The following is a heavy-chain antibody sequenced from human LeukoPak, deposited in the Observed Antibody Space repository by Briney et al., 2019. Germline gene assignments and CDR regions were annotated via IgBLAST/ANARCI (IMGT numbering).Heavy chain of an antibody. CDR1: GFTFSSYW. CDR3: ASGYYYDSSGSFDP. CDR2: ISGSGGST. J-gene: IGHJ5*02. V-gene: IGHV3-23*01. D-gene: IGHD3-22*01. Sequence: GGSLRLSCAASGFTFSSYWMGWVRQAPGKGLEWVSAISGSGGSTYYADSVKGRFTISRDNSKNTLYLQMNSLRAEDTAVYYCASGYYYDSSGSFDPWGQGTLVTVSS.